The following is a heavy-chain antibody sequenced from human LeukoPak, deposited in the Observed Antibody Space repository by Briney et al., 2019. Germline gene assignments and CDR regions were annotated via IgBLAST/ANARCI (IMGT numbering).Heavy chain of an antibody. V-gene: IGHV4-34*09. J-gene: IGHJ5*02. Sequence: SETLSLTCAVYGGSFSGYYWSWIRQPPGKGLEWIGEINHSGSTNYNPSLKSRVTISVDTSKNQFSLKLSSVTAADTAVYYCARAGIALKGVDPWGQGTLVTVSS. CDR1: GGSFSGYY. CDR2: INHSGST. CDR3: ARAGIALKGVDP. D-gene: IGHD6-13*01.